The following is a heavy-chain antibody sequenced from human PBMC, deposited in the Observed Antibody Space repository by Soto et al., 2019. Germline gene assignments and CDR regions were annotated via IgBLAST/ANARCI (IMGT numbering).Heavy chain of an antibody. CDR3: ARDPGFNWFDP. CDR2: FSYGGST. CDR1: GGSIITYY. V-gene: IGHV4-59*01. J-gene: IGHJ5*02. Sequence: SETLSLTCTVSGGSIITYYWSWIRQPPGKGLEWIGYFSYGGSTNYNPSLMSRVTISVDTSKNQFSLRLSSVTAADTAVYYCARDPGFNWFDPWGQGTLVTVSS.